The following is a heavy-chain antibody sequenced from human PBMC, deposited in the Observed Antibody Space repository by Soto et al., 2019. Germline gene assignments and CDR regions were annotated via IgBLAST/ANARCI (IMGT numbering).Heavy chain of an antibody. CDR2: MNPNSGNT. D-gene: IGHD3-3*01. J-gene: IGHJ5*02. Sequence: QVQLVQSGAEVKKPGASVKVSCKASGYTFTSYDINWVRQATGQGLEWMGWMNPNSGNTGYAQKFQGRVTMTRNTSISTAYMVLSSLRSEDTAMYYCARGLEWSWSLDPWGQGTLVTVSS. CDR1: GYTFTSYD. V-gene: IGHV1-8*01. CDR3: ARGLEWSWSLDP.